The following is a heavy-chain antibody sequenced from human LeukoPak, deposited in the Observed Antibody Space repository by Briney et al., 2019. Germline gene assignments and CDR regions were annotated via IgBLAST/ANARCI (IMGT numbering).Heavy chain of an antibody. CDR2: TYYRSKWYN. D-gene: IGHD2-2*01. J-gene: IGHJ6*02. CDR3: RRNIVVVPAAIYVYYYGMDV. V-gene: IGHV6-1*01. CDR1: GDSVSSNSAA. Sequence: SQTLSLTCAISGDSVSSNSAAWNWIRQSPSRGLEWLGRTYYRSKWYNDYAVSVKSRITINPDTSKNQFSLQLNSVTHEDTAVYYCRRNIVVVPAAIYVYYYGMDVCGQGTTVTVSS.